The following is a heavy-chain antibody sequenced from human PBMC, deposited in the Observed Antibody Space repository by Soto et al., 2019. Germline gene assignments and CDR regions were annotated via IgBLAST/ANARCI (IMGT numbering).Heavy chain of an antibody. D-gene: IGHD3-10*01. CDR2: ISAGNGNT. V-gene: IGHV1-3*05. CDR3: ARGTPVWFDP. J-gene: IGHJ5*02. Sequence: QVQLVQSGAEEKKPGASVKVSCKASGYTFSDYAIHWVRQAPGQRPEWMGWISAGNGNTKYSQKFQGRVTITRDTSASTAYMELSSLRSEDTAVYYCARGTPVWFDPWGQGTLVTVSS. CDR1: GYTFSDYA.